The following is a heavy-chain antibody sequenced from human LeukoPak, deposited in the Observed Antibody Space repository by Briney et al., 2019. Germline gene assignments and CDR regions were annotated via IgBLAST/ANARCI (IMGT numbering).Heavy chain of an antibody. V-gene: IGHV4-30-2*01. CDR1: GGSISSGGYY. J-gene: IGHJ4*02. Sequence: SQTLSLTCTVSGGSISSGGYYWSWIRQPPGKGLEWIGYIYHSGSTYYNPSLKSRVTISVDRSKNQFSLKLSSVTAADTAVYYCASDVDLFIRLRPSQVWGQGTLVTVPS. CDR2: IYHSGST. CDR3: ASDVDLFIRLRPSQV. D-gene: IGHD3-16*01.